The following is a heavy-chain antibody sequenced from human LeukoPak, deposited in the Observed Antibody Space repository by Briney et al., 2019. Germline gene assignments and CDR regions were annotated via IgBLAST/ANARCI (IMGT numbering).Heavy chain of an antibody. CDR2: ISSSSSYM. D-gene: IGHD3-10*01. CDR3: ARDGRGVTNAFDI. V-gene: IGHV3-21*01. J-gene: IGHJ3*02. CDR1: GFTFSSYS. Sequence: SGGSLRLSCAASGFTFSSYSMNWVRQAPGKGLEWVSSISSSSSYMYYADSVKGRFTISRDNAKNSLYLQMNSLRAEDTAVYYCARDGRGVTNAFDIWGQGTMVTVSS.